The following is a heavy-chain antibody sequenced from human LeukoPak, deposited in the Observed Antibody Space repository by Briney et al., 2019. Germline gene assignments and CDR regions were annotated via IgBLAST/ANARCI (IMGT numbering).Heavy chain of an antibody. V-gene: IGHV4-59*01. Sequence: SETLSLTCTVSGGSISIYYWSWIRQPPGKGLEYIGYISYSGSANYNPSLKSRVTISGDTSKNQFSLRLSSVTAADTAVYYCARANAYYYDGSGYYASHSYYYMDVWGNGTTVTVSS. CDR3: ARANAYYYDGSGYYASHSYYYMDV. D-gene: IGHD3-22*01. J-gene: IGHJ6*03. CDR2: ISYSGSA. CDR1: GGSISIYY.